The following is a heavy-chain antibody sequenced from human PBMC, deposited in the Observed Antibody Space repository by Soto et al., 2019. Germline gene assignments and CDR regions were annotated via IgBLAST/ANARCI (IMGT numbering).Heavy chain of an antibody. Sequence: ETLSLTCTVSGGSISSYYWSWIRQPPGKGLEWIGYIYYSGSTNYNPSLKSRLTISVDTSKNQLSLKLSSVAAADTAVYYCARTGSGYPYGYNDYWGQGTLVTVSS. J-gene: IGHJ4*02. V-gene: IGHV4-59*01. CDR1: GGSISSYY. D-gene: IGHD5-18*01. CDR2: IYYSGST. CDR3: ARTGSGYPYGYNDY.